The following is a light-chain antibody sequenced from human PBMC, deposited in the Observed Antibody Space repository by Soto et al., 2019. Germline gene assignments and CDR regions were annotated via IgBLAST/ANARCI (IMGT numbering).Light chain of an antibody. CDR2: DVS. J-gene: IGKJ4*01. V-gene: IGKV1-33*01. CDR3: QQYDNLPLT. CDR1: QDIFNF. Sequence: DIQMTQSPSSLSASVGDRVTSSCQASQDIFNFLIWYQQKPGKAPKLLIYDVSKLETGVPSRFSGSGSGTDFTLTINSLQPEDIATYYCQQYDNLPLTFGGGTKVEIK.